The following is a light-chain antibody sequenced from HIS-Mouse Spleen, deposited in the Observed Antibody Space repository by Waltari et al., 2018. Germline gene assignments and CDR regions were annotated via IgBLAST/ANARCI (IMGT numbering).Light chain of an antibody. J-gene: IGLJ3*02. CDR2: EGS. V-gene: IGLV2-23*01. CDR1: SSDVGSYNL. CDR3: CSYAGSSTWV. Sequence: QSALTQPASVSGSPGQSITIPCTGTSSDVGSYNLVPWYQQHPGKPPKLMIYEGSKRPSGVSNRFSGSKSGNTASLTISGLQAEDEADYYCCSYAGSSTWVFGGGTKLTVL.